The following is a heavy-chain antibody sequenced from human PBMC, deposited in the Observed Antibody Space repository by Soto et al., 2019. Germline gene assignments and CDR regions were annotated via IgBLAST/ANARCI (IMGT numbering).Heavy chain of an antibody. CDR1: GGSISSGDYY. Sequence: QVQLQESGPGLVKPSQTLSLTCTVSGGSISSGDYYWSWIRHHQGKGLEWIGYIYPSGSTYYNPSLRSRVSISADTSKNQFSLRLSSVTAADTAVYYCVRDYDYDTSRNDAFDIWGQGTMVTVSS. CDR3: VRDYDYDTSRNDAFDI. D-gene: IGHD3-22*01. V-gene: IGHV4-31*03. CDR2: IYPSGST. J-gene: IGHJ3*02.